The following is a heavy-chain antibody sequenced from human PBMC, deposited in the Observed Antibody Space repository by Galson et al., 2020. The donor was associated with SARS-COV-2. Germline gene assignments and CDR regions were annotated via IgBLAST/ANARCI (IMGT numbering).Heavy chain of an antibody. V-gene: IGHV3-21*01. CDR2: ISSSSTYI. CDR3: ARDAVNYYDSSGYYGDGFNR. J-gene: IGHJ3*02. CDR1: GFTFSTDS. D-gene: IGHD3-22*01. Sequence: GGSLRLSCAASGFTFSTDSMNWVRQAPGKGLEWVSSISSSSTYIFYADSVKGRFTISRDNAKNSLYLQMNSLRAEDTAVYYCARDAVNYYDSSGYYGDGFNRWGQGTMVTVSS.